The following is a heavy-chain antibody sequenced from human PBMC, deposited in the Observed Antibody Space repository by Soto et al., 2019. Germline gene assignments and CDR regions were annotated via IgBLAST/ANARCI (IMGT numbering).Heavy chain of an antibody. Sequence: GGSLRLSCAASGFTFSSYAMHWVRQAPGKGLEWVAVISYDGSNKYYADSVKGRFTISRDNSKNTLYLQMNSLRAEDTAVYYCASLDDFWSGYYTYYYYGMDVWGQGTTVTVSS. J-gene: IGHJ6*02. D-gene: IGHD3-3*01. CDR3: ASLDDFWSGYYTYYYYGMDV. CDR2: ISYDGSNK. V-gene: IGHV3-30-3*01. CDR1: GFTFSSYA.